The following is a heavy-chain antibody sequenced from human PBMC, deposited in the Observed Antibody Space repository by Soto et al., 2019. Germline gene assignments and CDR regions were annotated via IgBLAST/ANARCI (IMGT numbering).Heavy chain of an antibody. CDR2: INHSGST. J-gene: IGHJ3*02. D-gene: IGHD2-15*01. Sequence: SETLSLTCAVYGGSFSGYYWSWIRQPPGKGLEWIGEINHSGSTNYNPSLKSRVTISVDTSKNQFSLKLSSVTAADTAVYYCARGGQFVVVVAATVMVAFDIWGQGTMVTVSS. CDR3: ARGGQFVVVVAATVMVAFDI. CDR1: GGSFSGYY. V-gene: IGHV4-34*01.